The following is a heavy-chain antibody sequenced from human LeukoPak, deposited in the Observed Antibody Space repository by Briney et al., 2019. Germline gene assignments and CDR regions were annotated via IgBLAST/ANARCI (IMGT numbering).Heavy chain of an antibody. D-gene: IGHD3-22*01. Sequence: GGSLRLSCAASGFTVSSNYMSWVRQAPGKGLEWVSVIYSGGSTYYADSVKGRFTISRDNSKNTLYLQMNSLRAEDTAVYYCARDDSSRNYYDSSGCFGSPTFDYWGQGTLVTVSS. J-gene: IGHJ4*02. CDR2: IYSGGST. CDR1: GFTVSSNY. CDR3: ARDDSSRNYYDSSGCFGSPTFDY. V-gene: IGHV3-66*01.